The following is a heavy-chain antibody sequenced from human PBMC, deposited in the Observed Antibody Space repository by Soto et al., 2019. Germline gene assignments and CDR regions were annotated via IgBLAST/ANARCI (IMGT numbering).Heavy chain of an antibody. V-gene: IGHV3-23*01. D-gene: IGHD6-19*01. J-gene: IGHJ4*02. CDR3: ANLPRSGYSSGPFDY. CDR2: ISGSGGST. CDR1: GFTFSSYA. Sequence: EVQLLESGGGLVQPGGSLRLSCAASGFTFSSYAMSWVRQAPGKGLEWVSAISGSGGSTYYADSVKGRFTISRDNSKNTLYLQMNSLRAEDTAVYYCANLPRSGYSSGPFDYWGQGTLVTVSS.